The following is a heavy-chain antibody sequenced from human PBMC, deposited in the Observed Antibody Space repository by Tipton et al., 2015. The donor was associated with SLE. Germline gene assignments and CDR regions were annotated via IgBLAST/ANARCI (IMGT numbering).Heavy chain of an antibody. CDR3: ARHVGVAYYYAMDV. CDR2: FYFSGSS. Sequence: LSLTCSVSGVSISTYYWSWIRQSPGKGLEWIGFFYFSGSSQYNPSLKSRVAISADTSNNQFSLELRSVTAADTAVYYCARHVGVAYYYAMDVWGQGTTVVISS. V-gene: IGHV4-59*01. J-gene: IGHJ6*02. D-gene: IGHD2-15*01. CDR1: GVSISTYY.